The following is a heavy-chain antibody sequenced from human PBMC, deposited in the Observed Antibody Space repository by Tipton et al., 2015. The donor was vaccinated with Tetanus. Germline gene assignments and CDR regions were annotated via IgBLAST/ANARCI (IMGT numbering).Heavy chain of an antibody. CDR3: ARDQGGGRVVRLNWLDP. Sequence: LRLSCTVSGDSISRGGYFWNWIRPRPGEGPEGVGYIYYSGDTYYNPSLKSRVSMSVDTSKNQFSLNLTSVTAADTAVYYCARDQGGGRVVRLNWLDPWGQGTLVTVSS. D-gene: IGHD6-6*01. CDR1: GDSISRGGYF. CDR2: IYYSGDT. J-gene: IGHJ5*02. V-gene: IGHV4-31*03.